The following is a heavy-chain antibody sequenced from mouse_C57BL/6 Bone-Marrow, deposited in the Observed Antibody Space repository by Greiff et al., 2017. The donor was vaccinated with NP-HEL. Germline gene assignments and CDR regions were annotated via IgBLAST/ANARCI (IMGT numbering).Heavy chain of an antibody. CDR2: IRSKSNNYAT. CDR1: GFSFNTYA. CDR3: VRQESSMDY. V-gene: IGHV10-1*01. Sequence: EVMLVESGGGLVQPKGSLKLSCAASGFSFNTYAMNWVRQAPGKGLEWVARIRSKSNNYATYYADSVKDRFTISRDDSESMLYLQMNNLKTEDTAMYYCVRQESSMDYWGQGTSVTVAS. J-gene: IGHJ4*01.